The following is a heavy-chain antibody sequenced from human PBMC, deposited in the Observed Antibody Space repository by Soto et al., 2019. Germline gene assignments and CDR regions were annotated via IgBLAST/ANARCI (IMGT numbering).Heavy chain of an antibody. CDR3: ARDSRYCTDSGCAIMRDGFDV. CDR2: IYHSGTT. Sequence: QVLLQESGPGLVKPSGTLSLTCTVSHFSVTNNKYWSWVRQSPGKPLEWIVEIYHSGTTYYNPSLSSRVSMSMDKSKNHISLILTSVTAADTAVYYCARDSRYCTDSGCAIMRDGFDVWGQGTLVTVSS. CDR1: HFSVTNNKY. J-gene: IGHJ3*01. D-gene: IGHD2-8*01. V-gene: IGHV4-4*02.